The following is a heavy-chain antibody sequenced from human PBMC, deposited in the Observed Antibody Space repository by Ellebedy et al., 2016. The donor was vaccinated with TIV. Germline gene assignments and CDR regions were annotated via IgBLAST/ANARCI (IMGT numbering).Heavy chain of an antibody. V-gene: IGHV5-10-1*01. CDR3: ATAPGTDAFDM. Sequence: PGGSLRLSCKTSGYSFSSYWISWVRQMPGKGLEWMGRIDPSDSTIDYSPSFQGHVIISADKSTNTAHLQWSSLKASDTAMYYCATAPGTDAFDMWGQGTMVTVSS. CDR2: IDPSDSTI. CDR1: GYSFSSYW. J-gene: IGHJ3*02.